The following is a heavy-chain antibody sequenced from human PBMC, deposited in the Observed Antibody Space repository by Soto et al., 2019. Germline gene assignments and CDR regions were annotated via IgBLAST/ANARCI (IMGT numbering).Heavy chain of an antibody. J-gene: IGHJ4*02. CDR1: GDTFTDYY. Sequence: QVQLMQSGAEVKKPGASVKVSCKASGDTFTDYYIHWVRQAPGQGLEWMGTVNPSGGHTTYAQHFLGRVTMTRATSTSTLYMELTSLTSDDTAVYDCARGGHVVVVTAALDYWGQGTLVTVSS. CDR2: VNPSGGHT. D-gene: IGHD2-21*02. CDR3: ARGGHVVVVTAALDY. V-gene: IGHV1-46*01.